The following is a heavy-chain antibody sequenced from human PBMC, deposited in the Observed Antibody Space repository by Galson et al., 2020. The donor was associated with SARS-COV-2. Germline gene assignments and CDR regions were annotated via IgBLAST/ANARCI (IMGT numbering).Heavy chain of an antibody. D-gene: IGHD6-13*01. CDR3: ASPYLAAASFFGAFDL. Sequence: GSLRLSCAGSGFNFGDHEINWVRHGPGKGLEWISFISGSGTNVYYADSVKGRFTISRDNAKNSLYLQMTSLRAEDTAIYYCASPYLAAASFFGAFDLWGPGTMVTVSS. CDR2: ISGSGTNV. V-gene: IGHV3-48*03. CDR1: GFNFGDHE. J-gene: IGHJ3*01.